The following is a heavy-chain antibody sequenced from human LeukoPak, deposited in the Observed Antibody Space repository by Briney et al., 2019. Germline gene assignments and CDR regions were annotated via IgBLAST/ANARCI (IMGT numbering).Heavy chain of an antibody. J-gene: IGHJ4*02. CDR3: ARAGPSSSWHQFDY. CDR1: GFTVSRNY. Sequence: GGSLRLSCAASGFTVSRNYMSWVRQAPGKGLEWVSVIYSGGRSYYADSVKGRFTISRDNSKNTLYLQMNSLRVEDTAVYYCARAGPSSSWHQFDYWGQGTLVTVSS. V-gene: IGHV3-66*01. CDR2: IYSGGRS. D-gene: IGHD6-13*01.